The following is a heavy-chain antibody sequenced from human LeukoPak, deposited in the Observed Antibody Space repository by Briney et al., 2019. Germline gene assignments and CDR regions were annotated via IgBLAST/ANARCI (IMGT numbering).Heavy chain of an antibody. Sequence: GGSLRLSCAASGFMLSSTWMHWVRQAPGKGLVWVSRINSDATSTSYADSVRGRFTITRDDAKNTMYLQMNSLRAEDTAMYYCVRGSPGYSSSWHAYWGQGTLVTVSS. J-gene: IGHJ4*02. CDR1: GFMLSSTW. CDR2: INSDATST. D-gene: IGHD6-13*01. V-gene: IGHV3-74*01. CDR3: VRGSPGYSSSWHAY.